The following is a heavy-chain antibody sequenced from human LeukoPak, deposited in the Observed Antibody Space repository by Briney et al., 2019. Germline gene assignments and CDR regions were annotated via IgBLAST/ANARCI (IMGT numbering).Heavy chain of an antibody. J-gene: IGHJ4*02. CDR1: GFTFSSYV. D-gene: IGHD1-26*01. Sequence: ESGGSLRLSCAASGFTFSSYVMSWVRQAPGKGLEWVSAIRGSGGSTYYADSVKGRFTISRDNAKNSLYLQMNSLRAEDTAVYYCARDPEGGYWGQGTLVTVSS. CDR2: IRGSGGST. CDR3: ARDPEGGY. V-gene: IGHV3-23*01.